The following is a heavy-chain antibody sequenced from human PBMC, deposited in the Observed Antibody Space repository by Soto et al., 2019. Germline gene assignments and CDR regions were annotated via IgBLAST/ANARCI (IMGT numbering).Heavy chain of an antibody. J-gene: IGHJ4*02. D-gene: IGHD3-9*01. V-gene: IGHV4-39*01. CDR2: IYYRGNA. CDR3: ARLEGLATISYYFDF. CDR1: DDSLNSDKDY. Sequence: PSETLSLTCSVADDSLNSDKDYWGWIRQPPGKGLEWIGSIYYRGNAYYNPSLQTRVTISLDKSRSQFSLKLNSVTAADSAVYFCARLEGLATISYYFDFWGPGALVTVSS.